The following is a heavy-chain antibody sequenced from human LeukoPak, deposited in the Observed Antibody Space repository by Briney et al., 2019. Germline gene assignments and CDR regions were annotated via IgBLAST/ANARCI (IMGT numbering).Heavy chain of an antibody. V-gene: IGHV4-59*02. CDR2: IYYSGTT. CDR3: ARWDSGSYFLDY. CDR1: GGSVSSYY. J-gene: IGHJ4*02. D-gene: IGHD1-26*01. Sequence: PSETLSLTCTVSGGSVSSYYWNWIRQPPGKGLEWIGCIYYSGTTNYNPSLKSRVTISVDTSKNQFSLKLSSVTAADTAVYYCARWDSGSYFLDYWGQGTLVTVSS.